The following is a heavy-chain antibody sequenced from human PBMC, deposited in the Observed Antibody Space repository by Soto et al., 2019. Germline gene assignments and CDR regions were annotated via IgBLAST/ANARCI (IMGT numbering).Heavy chain of an antibody. CDR1: GFSLITILVG. CDR3: AQDYYDSSGYYYFDY. CDR2: IYWNDDK. D-gene: IGHD3-22*01. J-gene: IGHJ4*02. V-gene: IGHV2-5*01. Sequence: SGPTLVNPTPTLTLTCTFSGFSLITILVGVGWIRQPPGKALEWLALIYWNDDKRYSPSLKSRLTITKDTSKNQVVLTMTNMDPVDTATYYCAQDYYDSSGYYYFDYWGQGTLVTVSS.